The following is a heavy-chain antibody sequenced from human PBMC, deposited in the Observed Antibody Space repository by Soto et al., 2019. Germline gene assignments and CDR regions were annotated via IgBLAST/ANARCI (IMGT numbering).Heavy chain of an antibody. J-gene: IGHJ1*01. D-gene: IGHD2-21*02. CDR3: ARVVVVTVTTSLDESFQL. V-gene: IGHV4-39*07. CDR1: GGSISSSSYY. Sequence: SETLSLTCTVSGGSISSSSYYWGWIRQPPGKGLEWIGSIYYSGSTYYNPSLKSRVTISVDTSKNQFSLKLSSVTTAYAAVYYCARVVVVTVTTSLDESFQLWGRGTLVTVSS. CDR2: IYYSGST.